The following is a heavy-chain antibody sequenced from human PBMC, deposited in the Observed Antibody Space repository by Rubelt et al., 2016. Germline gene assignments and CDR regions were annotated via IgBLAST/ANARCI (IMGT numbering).Heavy chain of an antibody. J-gene: IGHJ4*02. D-gene: IGHD4-17*01. V-gene: IGHV5-10-1*01. Sequence: EVQLVQSGAEAKKPGESLRISCKGSGYRFTNYWITWVRQMPGKGLEWMGRIDPSDSYTIYSPSFQGHVTMSADKSISTTYLQWSSLKASDTAMYYCARHPLYGDYDLDYWGQGTLVTVSS. CDR2: IDPSDSYT. CDR3: ARHPLYGDYDLDY. CDR1: GYRFTNYW.